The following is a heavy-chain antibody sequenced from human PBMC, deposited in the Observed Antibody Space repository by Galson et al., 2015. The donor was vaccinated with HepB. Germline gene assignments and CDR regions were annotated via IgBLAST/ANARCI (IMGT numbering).Heavy chain of an antibody. D-gene: IGHD6-19*01. V-gene: IGHV1-3*01. CDR2: INAGNGNT. CDR3: ARGLWRYSSGWYLPPTDY. Sequence: SVKVSCKASGYTFTSYAMHWVRQAPGQRLEWMGWINAGNGNTKYSQKFQGRVTITRDTSASTAYMELSSLRSEDTAVYYCARGLWRYSSGWYLPPTDYWGQGTLVTVSS. CDR1: GYTFTSYA. J-gene: IGHJ4*02.